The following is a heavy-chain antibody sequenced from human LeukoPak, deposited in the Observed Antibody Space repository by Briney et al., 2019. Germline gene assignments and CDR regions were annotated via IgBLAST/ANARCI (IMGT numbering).Heavy chain of an antibody. CDR1: GHTFTSYD. CDR3: ARRGYYDSSGYYLDYYYYYGMDV. D-gene: IGHD3-22*01. V-gene: IGHV1-8*01. J-gene: IGHJ6*02. CDR2: MNPNSGNT. Sequence: GASVKVSCKASGHTFTSYDINWVRQATGQGLEWMGWMNPNSGNTGYAQKFQGRVTMTRNTSISTAYMELSSLRSEDTAVYYCARRGYYDSSGYYLDYYYYYGMDVWGQGTTVTVSS.